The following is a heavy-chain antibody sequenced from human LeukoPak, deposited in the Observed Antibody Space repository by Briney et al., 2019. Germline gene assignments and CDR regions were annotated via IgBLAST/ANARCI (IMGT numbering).Heavy chain of an antibody. J-gene: IGHJ4*02. CDR1: GGSVSSGSYY. CDR2: IYYSGST. D-gene: IGHD1-1*01. Sequence: KPSETLSLTCTVSGGSVSSGSYYWSWIRQPPGKGLEWIGYIYYSGSTNYNPSLKSRVTISVDTSKNQFSLKLSSVTAADTAVYYCAKGVTTGTTLIGVDYWGQGTLVTVSS. V-gene: IGHV4-61*01. CDR3: AKGVTTGTTLIGVDY.